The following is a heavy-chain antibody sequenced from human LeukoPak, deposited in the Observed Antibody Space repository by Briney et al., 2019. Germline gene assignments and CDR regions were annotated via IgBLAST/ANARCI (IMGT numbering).Heavy chain of an antibody. Sequence: SVKVSCKASGGTFSSYAISWVRQAPGQGLEWMGGIIPIFGTANYAQKFQGRVTITADESTSTAYMELSSLRSEDTAVYYCAREGDTIFGVVIVHSFDYWGQGTLVTVSS. V-gene: IGHV1-69*01. CDR1: GGTFSSYA. CDR2: IIPIFGTA. D-gene: IGHD3-3*01. CDR3: AREGDTIFGVVIVHSFDY. J-gene: IGHJ4*02.